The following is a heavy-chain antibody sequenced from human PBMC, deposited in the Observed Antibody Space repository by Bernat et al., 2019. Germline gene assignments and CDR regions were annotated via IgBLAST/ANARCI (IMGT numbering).Heavy chain of an antibody. Sequence: QVQLVESGGGVVQPGRSLRLSCTASGFTFSSYGMHWVRQAPGKGLEWVAVISYDGSNKYYADSVKGRFTISRDNSKNTLYLQINSLRAEDTAVYYCAQSVAGILSDYWGQGTLVTVSS. J-gene: IGHJ4*02. V-gene: IGHV3-30*18. CDR1: GFTFSSYG. D-gene: IGHD6-19*01. CDR2: ISYDGSNK. CDR3: AQSVAGILSDY.